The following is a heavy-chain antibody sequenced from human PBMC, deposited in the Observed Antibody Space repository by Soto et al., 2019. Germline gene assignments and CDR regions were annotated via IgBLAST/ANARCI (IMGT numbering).Heavy chain of an antibody. V-gene: IGHV3-21*01. D-gene: IGHD2-15*01. CDR3: AREVVVVVDAPEFDY. CDR2: ISSSSSYI. CDR1: GFTFSSYS. J-gene: IGHJ4*02. Sequence: EVQLVESGGGLVKPGGSLRLSCAASGFTFSSYSMNWVRQASGKGLEWVSSISSSSSYIYYADSVKGRFTISRDNAKNALYLQMNSLRAEDTAVYYCAREVVVVVDAPEFDYWGQGTLVTVAS.